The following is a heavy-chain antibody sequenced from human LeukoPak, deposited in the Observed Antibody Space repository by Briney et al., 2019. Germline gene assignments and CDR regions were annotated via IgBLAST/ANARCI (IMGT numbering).Heavy chain of an antibody. CDR2: IIPIFGTA. D-gene: IGHD6-13*01. CDR1: GYTFSSYA. Sequence: GASVKVSCKASGYTFSSYAISWVRQAPGQGLEWMGGIIPIFGTANYAQKFQGRVTITADKSTSTAYMELSSLRSGDTAVYYCARAPHAGGIRAALGYWGQGTLVTVSS. CDR3: ARAPHAGGIRAALGY. J-gene: IGHJ4*02. V-gene: IGHV1-69*06.